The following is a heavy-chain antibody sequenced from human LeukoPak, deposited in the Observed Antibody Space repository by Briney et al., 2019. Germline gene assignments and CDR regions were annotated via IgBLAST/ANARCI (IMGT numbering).Heavy chain of an antibody. CDR2: IFGSGGSP. J-gene: IGHJ4*02. CDR3: GKTTVGYSSGQKPAWPVDY. Sequence: GGSLRLSCEASGSTFGSHAMYWVRQAPGKGLEWVAGIFGSGGSPHYADSVKGRFTISRDNSRNTVYLQINSLRADDTAVYYCGKTTVGYSSGQKPAWPVDYWGQGTLVNVSS. D-gene: IGHD5-18*01. CDR1: GSTFGSHA. V-gene: IGHV3-23*01.